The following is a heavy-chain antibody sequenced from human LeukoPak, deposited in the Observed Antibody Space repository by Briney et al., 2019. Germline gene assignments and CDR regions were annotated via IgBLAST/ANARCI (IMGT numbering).Heavy chain of an antibody. J-gene: IGHJ4*02. D-gene: IGHD3-3*01. V-gene: IGHV1-8*03. CDR1: GYTFTSYD. Sequence: GASVKVSCKASGYTFTSYDINWVRQATGQGLEWMGWMNPNSGNTGYAQKFQGRVTITRNTSISTAYMELSSLRSEDTAVYYCARVHYDFWSGYYSYDYWGQGTLVTVSS. CDR3: ARVHYDFWSGYYSYDY. CDR2: MNPNSGNT.